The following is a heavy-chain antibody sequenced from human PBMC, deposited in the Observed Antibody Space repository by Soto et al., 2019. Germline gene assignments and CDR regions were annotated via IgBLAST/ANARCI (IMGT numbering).Heavy chain of an antibody. Sequence: QLQLQESGPGLVKPSETLSLTCTVSGGSISSSSYYWGWIRQPPGKGLEWIGSIYYSGSTYYNPSLKSRVTISVDTSKKQFSLKLSSVTAADTAVYYCARVQIYCSSTSCYRLNWFDPWGQGTLVTVSS. CDR3: ARVQIYCSSTSCYRLNWFDP. CDR2: IYYSGST. CDR1: GGSISSSSYY. J-gene: IGHJ5*02. V-gene: IGHV4-39*01. D-gene: IGHD2-2*01.